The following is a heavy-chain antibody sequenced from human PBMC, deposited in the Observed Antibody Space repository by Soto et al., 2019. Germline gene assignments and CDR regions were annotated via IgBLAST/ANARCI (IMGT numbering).Heavy chain of an antibody. CDR3: ARDQGGSYYY. CDR2: ISAYNGNT. Sequence: ASVKVSYKASGGTLSSYAISCVRQAPGQGLEWMGWISAYNGNTNYAQKLQGRVTMTTDTSTSTAYMELRSLRSDDTAVYYCARDQGGSYYYWGQGTLVTVSS. CDR1: GGTLSSYA. V-gene: IGHV1-18*01. J-gene: IGHJ4*02. D-gene: IGHD1-26*01.